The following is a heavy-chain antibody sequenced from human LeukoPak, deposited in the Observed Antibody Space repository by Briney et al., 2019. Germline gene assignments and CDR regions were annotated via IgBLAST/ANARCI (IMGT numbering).Heavy chain of an antibody. CDR2: ISWNSGSI. CDR1: GFTFDDYA. D-gene: IGHD3-10*01. CDR3: AKAIGSRPTLYFDY. Sequence: GGSLRVSCAASGFTFDDYAMHWVRQAPGNGLEWVSGISWNSGSIGYADSVKGRFTISRDNAKNSLYLQMNSLRAEDTALYYCAKAIGSRPTLYFDYWGQGTLVTVSS. V-gene: IGHV3-9*01. J-gene: IGHJ4*02.